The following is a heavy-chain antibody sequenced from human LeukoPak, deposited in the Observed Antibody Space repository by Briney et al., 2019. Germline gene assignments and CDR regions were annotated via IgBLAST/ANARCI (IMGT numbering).Heavy chain of an antibody. D-gene: IGHD3-10*01. CDR3: ARRYNYGSGRDRSARFDP. Sequence: PSQTLSLTCTVSGGSISSGSYYWSWIRQPAGKGLEWIGRIYTSGSTNYNPSLKSRVTISVDTSKNQFSLKLSSVTAADTAVYYCARRYNYGSGRDRSARFDPWGQGTLVTVSS. CDR2: IYTSGST. V-gene: IGHV4-61*02. J-gene: IGHJ5*02. CDR1: GGSISSGSYY.